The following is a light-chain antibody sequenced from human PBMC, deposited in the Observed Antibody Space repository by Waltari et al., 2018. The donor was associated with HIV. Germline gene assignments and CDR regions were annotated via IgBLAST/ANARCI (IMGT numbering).Light chain of an antibody. CDR2: EVS. CDR3: MQTIQPPYT. J-gene: IGKJ2*01. Sequence: DVVMTQTPLSLSVIPGQPASISCKSSQSLLHSAGKTYLYWYLPKSGQPPQLLIYEVSNRFSGVPARFSGSRSGADFTLKISRVELEDVGVYYCMQTIQPPYTFGQGTNLEIK. V-gene: IGKV2D-29*01. CDR1: QSLLHSAGKTY.